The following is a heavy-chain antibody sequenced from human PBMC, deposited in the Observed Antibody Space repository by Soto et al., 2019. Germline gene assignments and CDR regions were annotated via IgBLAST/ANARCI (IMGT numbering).Heavy chain of an antibody. CDR2: ISPK. CDR1: GFSFRTYG. J-gene: IGHJ3*01. CDR3: ARDDAFANENAFDL. V-gene: IGHV3-33*01. D-gene: IGHD1-1*01. Sequence: GGSLRLSCAVSGFSFRTYGFHWVRQPPGKGLQWVAVISPKGHSDSVEGRFTISRDNSKDTLYLQMNNLRAEDTAVYYCARDDAFANENAFDLWGQGTKVTVSS.